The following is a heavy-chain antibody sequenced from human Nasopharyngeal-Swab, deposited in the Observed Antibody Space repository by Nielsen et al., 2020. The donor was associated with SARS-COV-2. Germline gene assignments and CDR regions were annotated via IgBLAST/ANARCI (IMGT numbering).Heavy chain of an antibody. Sequence: GESLNLFCSASEFTFTNYWMTWVRQAPGKGLEWVANINQDGSEILYLDSVKGRFTISRDNAKNSLHLQMNSLRPDDTAVYYCARPIHTTRPYWFDPWGQGALVTVSS. D-gene: IGHD1-14*01. V-gene: IGHV3-7*03. CDR2: INQDGSEI. CDR3: ARPIHTTRPYWFDP. CDR1: EFTFTNYW. J-gene: IGHJ5*02.